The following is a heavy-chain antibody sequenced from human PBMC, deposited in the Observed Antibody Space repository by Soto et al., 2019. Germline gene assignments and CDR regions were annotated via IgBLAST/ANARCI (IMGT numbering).Heavy chain of an antibody. CDR3: SRVGGGRGYYDTSGSLDY. Sequence: QVQLQESGPGLVKPSGTLSLTCAVSGGSISSSNWWSWVRQPPGKGLEWIGEIYHTGSTNYSPNLKSRATLSVDKSKNQFSLKLNFVTAADTAVYYCSRVGGGRGYYDTSGSLDYWGQGTLVTVSS. V-gene: IGHV4-4*02. J-gene: IGHJ4*02. CDR2: IYHTGST. CDR1: GGSISSSNW. D-gene: IGHD3-22*01.